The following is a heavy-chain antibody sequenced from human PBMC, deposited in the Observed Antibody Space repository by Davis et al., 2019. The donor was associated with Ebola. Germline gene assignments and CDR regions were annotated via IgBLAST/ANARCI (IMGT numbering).Heavy chain of an antibody. Sequence: MPSETLSLTCTVSDGPTDSRHWWSCVRQAPGQGLEWIGAIFHSAANNYNPSLRIRVVMSIDTSSHRFSFQLNSVTAADTAVYYCARVEYYFDNSGYYYFDSWGQGVLVTVSS. CDR1: DGPTDSRHW. D-gene: IGHD3-22*01. CDR3: ARVEYYFDNSGYYYFDS. CDR2: IFHSAAN. J-gene: IGHJ4*02. V-gene: IGHV4-4*02.